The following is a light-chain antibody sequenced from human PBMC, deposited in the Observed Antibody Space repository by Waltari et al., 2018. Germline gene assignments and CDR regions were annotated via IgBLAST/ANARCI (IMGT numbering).Light chain of an antibody. CDR1: QSIRNY. CDR3: QQSYTTPLT. Sequence: DIQMTQSPASLSASVGDRVTITCRASQSIRNYVNWYQQKAGKAPKLLIYAASNLRSGVPVRFSGSGSGTDFTLTISSLQPEDFATYYCQQSYTTPLTFGGGTKLE. V-gene: IGKV1-39*01. J-gene: IGKJ4*01. CDR2: AAS.